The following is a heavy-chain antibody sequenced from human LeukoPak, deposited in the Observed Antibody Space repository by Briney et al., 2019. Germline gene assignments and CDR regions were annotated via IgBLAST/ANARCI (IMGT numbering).Heavy chain of an antibody. V-gene: IGHV1-18*04. D-gene: IGHD2-2*01. CDR1: GYTFTSYG. Sequence: ASVKVSCKASGYTFTSYGICWVRQAPGQGLEWMGWISAYNGNTNYAQKLQGRVTMTTDTSTSTAYMELRSLRSDDTAVYYCARGSSGVCSSTSCFPSDWGQGTLVTVSS. CDR2: ISAYNGNT. CDR3: ARGSSGVCSSTSCFPSD. J-gene: IGHJ4*02.